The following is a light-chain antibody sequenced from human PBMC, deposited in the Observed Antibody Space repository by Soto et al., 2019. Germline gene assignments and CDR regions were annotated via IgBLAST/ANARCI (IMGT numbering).Light chain of an antibody. V-gene: IGLV1-40*01. Sequence: QSVLTQPPSVSGAPGQRVTVSCTGSSLNIGAGYDVHWYQQLPGTAPKLLIYGNSNRPSGVPDRFSGSKSGTSASLAITGLQAEDESDYYWESSESSMRGSYVFVTGSNDTV. J-gene: IGLJ1*01. CDR1: SLNIGAGYD. CDR2: GNS. CDR3: ESSESSMRGSYV.